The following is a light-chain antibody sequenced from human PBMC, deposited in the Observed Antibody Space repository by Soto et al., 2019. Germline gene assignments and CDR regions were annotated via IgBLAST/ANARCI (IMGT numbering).Light chain of an antibody. V-gene: IGKV1-8*01. CDR2: AAS. CDR1: QGISSY. Sequence: IRITPSPSSLSSSTGDRFTITCLASQGISSYLAWYQQKPGKAPKLLIYAASTLQSGVPSRFRGSGSGTDFTLTISCLQSEDFATYYCQQYYSYSTFGQGTKVDIK. J-gene: IGKJ1*01. CDR3: QQYYSYST.